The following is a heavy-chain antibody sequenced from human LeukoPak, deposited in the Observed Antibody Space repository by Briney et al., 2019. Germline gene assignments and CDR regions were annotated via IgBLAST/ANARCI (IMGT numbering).Heavy chain of an antibody. CDR2: IKQDGSEK. Sequence: GGSLRLSCAASGFTFSSYWMSWVRQAPGKGLEWVANIKQDGSEKYYVDSVKGRFTISRDNAKNSLYLQMNSLRAEDTAVYYCASDLAPYNWNPYFDYWGQGTLVTVSS. J-gene: IGHJ4*02. V-gene: IGHV3-7*01. CDR1: GFTFSSYW. D-gene: IGHD1-20*01. CDR3: ASDLAPYNWNPYFDY.